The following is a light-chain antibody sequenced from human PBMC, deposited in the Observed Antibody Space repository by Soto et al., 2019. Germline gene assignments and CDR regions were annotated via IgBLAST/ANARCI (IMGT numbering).Light chain of an antibody. J-gene: IGKJ1*01. Sequence: EIVMTQSPATLSVSPGERATLSCRASQSVNSRLAWYQQKPGQAPRLLIYGASTRAAGIPARFSGGGSGTGFTLTVSSLQSEDFAVYSCQQYNDWPPTFGQGTKVEIK. CDR1: QSVNSR. CDR3: QQYNDWPPT. CDR2: GAS. V-gene: IGKV3-15*01.